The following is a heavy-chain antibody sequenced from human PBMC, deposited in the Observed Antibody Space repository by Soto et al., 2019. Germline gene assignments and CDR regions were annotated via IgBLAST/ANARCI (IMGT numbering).Heavy chain of an antibody. CDR2: IYYSGST. CDR1: GGSISSYC. D-gene: IGHD3-10*01. Sequence: SETLSLTCTVSGGSISSYCWSWIRQPPGKGLEWIGYIYYSGSTNYNPSLKSRVTISVDTSKNQFSLKLSSVTAADTAVYYCARDGSGAVDYWGQGTLVTVSS. CDR3: ARDGSGAVDY. J-gene: IGHJ4*02. V-gene: IGHV4-59*01.